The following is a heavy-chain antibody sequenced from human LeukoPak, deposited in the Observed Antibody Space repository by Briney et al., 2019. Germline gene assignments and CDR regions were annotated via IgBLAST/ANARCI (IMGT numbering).Heavy chain of an antibody. Sequence: AASVKVSCKASGYTFTSYGISWVRQAPGQGLEWMGWISAYNGNTNYAQKLQGRVTMTTDTSTSTAYMELSSLRSEDTAVYYCARDIWGYDYTFDYWAREPWSPSPQ. CDR2: ISAYNGNT. D-gene: IGHD5-12*01. CDR3: ARDIWGYDYTFDY. J-gene: IGHJ4*02. V-gene: IGHV1-18*01. CDR1: GYTFTSYG.